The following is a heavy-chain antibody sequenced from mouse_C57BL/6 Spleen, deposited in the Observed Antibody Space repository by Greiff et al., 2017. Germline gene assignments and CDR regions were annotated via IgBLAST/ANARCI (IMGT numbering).Heavy chain of an antibody. Sequence: QVQLQESGPGLVAPSQCLTITCTVSGFSLTSYGVHWVRQPPGKGLEWLVVIWSDGSTTYNSALKSRLNISKDNSKSQAFLKMNSLQTDDTAEYYCARGVAHYAMDYWDQGTSVTVSS. CDR3: ARGVAHYAMDY. V-gene: IGHV2-6*03. J-gene: IGHJ4*01. D-gene: IGHD1-1*01. CDR1: GFSLTSYG. CDR2: IWSDGST.